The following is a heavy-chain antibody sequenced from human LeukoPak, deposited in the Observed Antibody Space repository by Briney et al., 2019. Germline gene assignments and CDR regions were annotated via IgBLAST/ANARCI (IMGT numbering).Heavy chain of an antibody. CDR3: ARVGSAAATADY. Sequence: GASVKVSCKASGGSFSMYAISWMRQAPGQGPEWMGIINPRGGSTDYAQKFQGRITMTSDTSTSTVYMELNSLRSDDTAVYFCARVGSAAATADYWGQGTLVTVSS. J-gene: IGHJ4*02. D-gene: IGHD6-25*01. V-gene: IGHV1-46*01. CDR2: INPRGGST. CDR1: GGSFSMYA.